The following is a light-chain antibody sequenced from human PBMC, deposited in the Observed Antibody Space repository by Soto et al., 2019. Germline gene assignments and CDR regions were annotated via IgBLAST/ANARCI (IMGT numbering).Light chain of an antibody. CDR2: NNT. CDR1: NSNIGADYE. CDR3: QSFDSSLTGPI. J-gene: IGLJ2*01. V-gene: IGLV1-40*01. Sequence: QAVVTQPPSVSGAPGQRVTISCTGSNSNIGADYEVYWYQQFPGTAPKLLISNNTNRPSGVPDRFSGSRSGTSASLAITGLQSEDEAAYYCQSFDSSLTGPILGLGTKLTVL.